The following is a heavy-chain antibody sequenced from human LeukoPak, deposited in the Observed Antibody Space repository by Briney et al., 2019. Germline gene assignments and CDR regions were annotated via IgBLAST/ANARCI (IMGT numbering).Heavy chain of an antibody. CDR3: AKRSGYTTGWFFDF. D-gene: IGHD6-19*01. CDR2: IRGSGDNT. Sequence: PGGSLRLSCAASGFSFSSYAMGWVRQAPGKGLEWVSSIRGSGDNTYYAESVKGRFTISRDNSKNTLFLQMNSLRAEDTAVFYCAKRSGYTTGWFFDFWGQGTLVTVSS. CDR1: GFSFSSYA. J-gene: IGHJ4*02. V-gene: IGHV3-23*01.